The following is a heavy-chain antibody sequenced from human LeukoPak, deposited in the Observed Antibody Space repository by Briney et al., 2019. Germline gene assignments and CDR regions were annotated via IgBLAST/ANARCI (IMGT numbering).Heavy chain of an antibody. CDR3: AKDKYSSSWYNWFDP. D-gene: IGHD6-13*01. J-gene: IGHJ5*02. Sequence: GGSLRLSCAASGFAASGFTFSTFGMHWVRQAPGKGLEWVAFIRYNGSNKYYADSVKGRFTISRDDSKNTLYLQMNSLRAEDTAVYYCAKDKYSSSWYNWFDPWGQGTLVTVSS. V-gene: IGHV3-30*02. CDR1: GFTFSTFG. CDR2: IRYNGSNK.